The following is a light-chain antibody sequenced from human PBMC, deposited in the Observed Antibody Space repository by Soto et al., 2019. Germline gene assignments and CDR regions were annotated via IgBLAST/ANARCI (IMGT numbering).Light chain of an antibody. V-gene: IGKV3-20*01. CDR1: QSVSSSF. J-gene: IGKJ4*01. Sequence: IVLTQSPGTLSLSPGERATLSCRASQSVSSSFLTWYQQKRGQAPRLLIYGASSRATGIPDRFNGSGCGTGFTRTIGRLEPEDCAVYYCQQYGSSRLPCGGGTKVDIK. CDR2: GAS. CDR3: QQYGSSRLP.